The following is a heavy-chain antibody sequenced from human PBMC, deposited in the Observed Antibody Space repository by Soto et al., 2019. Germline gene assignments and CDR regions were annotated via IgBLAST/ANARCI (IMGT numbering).Heavy chain of an antibody. CDR2: ISGSGDST. Sequence: EVQLLESGGGLVQPGGSLRVSCAASGFNFASYAMSWVRQAPGRGLEWVSTISGSGDSTFYADSVKGRFTISRDNSKNTLYLQMHSLRVEDTAVYYCAKRSCYVVDTSMAPRYCFGSWGQGTLVTVSS. J-gene: IGHJ5*01. CDR3: AKRSCYVVDTSMAPRYCFGS. CDR1: GFNFASYA. V-gene: IGHV3-23*01. D-gene: IGHD5-18*01.